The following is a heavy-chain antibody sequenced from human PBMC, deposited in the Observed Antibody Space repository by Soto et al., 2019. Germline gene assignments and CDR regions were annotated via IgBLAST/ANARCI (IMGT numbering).Heavy chain of an antibody. V-gene: IGHV1-69*01. J-gene: IGHJ4*02. CDR3: ARSGYSYGPNID. D-gene: IGHD5-18*01. Sequence: QVQLVQSGAEVQKPGSSVKVSCRAARGSFSASGFSWVRQAPGQGLEWVGGFIPILGTANYAPKFQDRVTMTADESTSTVYMALSSLKSEDTAMYYCARSGYSYGPNIDWGQGTLVTVSS. CDR1: RGSFSASG. CDR2: FIPILGTA.